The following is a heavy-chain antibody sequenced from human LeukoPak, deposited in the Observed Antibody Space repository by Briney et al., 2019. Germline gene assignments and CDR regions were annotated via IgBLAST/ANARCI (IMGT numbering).Heavy chain of an antibody. CDR1: GYSFTSYW. Sequence: GESLKISCKGSGYSFTSYWIGWVRQMPGKGLEWMGIIYPGDSDTRYSPSFQGQVTISADKSISTAYLQWSSLRAEDTAVYYCAREGNYYDSSEAFDIWGQGTMVTVSS. V-gene: IGHV5-51*01. CDR2: IYPGDSDT. CDR3: AREGNYYDSSEAFDI. J-gene: IGHJ3*02. D-gene: IGHD3-22*01.